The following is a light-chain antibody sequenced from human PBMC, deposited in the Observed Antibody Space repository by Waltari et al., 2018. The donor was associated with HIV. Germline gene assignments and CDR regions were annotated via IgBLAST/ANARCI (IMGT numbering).Light chain of an antibody. CDR2: EVS. V-gene: IGLV2-18*02. J-gene: IGLJ2*01. CDR3: SSYTSSNTFVV. Sequence: QSALTQPLSVSGSPEHSVTLSCTGTSSHLGHFTRVPWYQQPPGSAPKLMIYEVSNRPSGVPRRFSGSKSGNTASLTISGLQAEEEADYYCSSYTSSNTFVVFGGGTKLTVL. CDR1: SSHLGHFTR.